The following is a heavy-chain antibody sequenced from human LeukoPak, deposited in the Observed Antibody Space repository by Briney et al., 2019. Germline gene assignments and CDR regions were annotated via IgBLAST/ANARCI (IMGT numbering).Heavy chain of an antibody. Sequence: ASVKVSCKASGGTFSSYAISWVRQAPGQGLEWMGRITPIFGTANYAQKFQGRVTITADKSTSTAYMELSSLRSEDTAVYYCARDIVGARDYWGQGTLVTVSS. CDR1: GGTFSSYA. V-gene: IGHV1-69*06. CDR2: ITPIFGTA. CDR3: ARDIVGARDY. D-gene: IGHD1-26*01. J-gene: IGHJ4*02.